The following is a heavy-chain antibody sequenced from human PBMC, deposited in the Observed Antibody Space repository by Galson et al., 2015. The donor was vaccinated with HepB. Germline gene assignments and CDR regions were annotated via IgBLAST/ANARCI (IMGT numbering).Heavy chain of an antibody. J-gene: IGHJ4*02. CDR2: IIPIFGTA. V-gene: IGHV1-69*13. CDR1: GGTFSSYA. D-gene: IGHD4-17*01. Sequence: SVKVSCKASGGTFSSYAISWVRQAPGQGLGWMGGIIPIFGTANYAQKFQGRVTITADESTSTAYMELSSLRSEDTAVYYCARTPTVTSLYFDYWGQGTLVTVSS. CDR3: ARTPTVTSLYFDY.